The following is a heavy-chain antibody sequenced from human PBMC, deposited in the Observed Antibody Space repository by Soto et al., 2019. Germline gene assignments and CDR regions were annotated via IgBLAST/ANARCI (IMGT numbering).Heavy chain of an antibody. CDR2: INQDGSER. CDR1: GFSISSYW. D-gene: IGHD3-3*01. V-gene: IGHV3-7*01. J-gene: IGHJ6*03. CDR3: ARAYYDFWSCSYYFYMDV. Sequence: EAQLVESGGGLVQPGGSLRLSCAASGFSISSYWMSWVRQAPGKGLEWVANINQDGSERHYVDSVKGRFTISRDHAKKSLYLQMNSLRAEDTAVYYCARAYYDFWSCSYYFYMDVWGKGATITVSS.